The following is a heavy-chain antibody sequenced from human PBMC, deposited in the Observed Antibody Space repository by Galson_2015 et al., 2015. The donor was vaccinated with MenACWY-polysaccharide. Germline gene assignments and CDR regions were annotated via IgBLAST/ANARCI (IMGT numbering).Heavy chain of an antibody. D-gene: IGHD5-12*01. CDR2: IRNKANGYTT. V-gene: IGHV3-72*01. Sequence: SLRLSCAASGFTFGDHYMDWVRQAPGKGLEWVGRIRNKANGYTTEYAASVKGRFTIPRADSKNSLYLQMNSLKAEDTAVYYCSRVASGYEVWFFDLWGRGTLVTVSS. CDR3: SRVASGYEVWFFDL. CDR1: GFTFGDHY. J-gene: IGHJ2*01.